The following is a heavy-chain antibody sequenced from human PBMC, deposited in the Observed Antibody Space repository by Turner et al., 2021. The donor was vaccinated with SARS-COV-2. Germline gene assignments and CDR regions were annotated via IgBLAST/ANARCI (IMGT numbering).Heavy chain of an antibody. CDR1: GFAFSSYG. J-gene: IGHJ2*01. V-gene: IGHV3-7*01. D-gene: IGHD3-9*01. CDR2: INQDGSEK. Sequence: EVQLVASGGGLVQPGGSLRLSCAASGFAFSSYGVTWVRQAPGKGVEWVANINQDGSEKSYGDSVKGRFTISRDNAKNSLYLQMNSLRAEDTAVYYCAKDDWLGRGYWYFDLWGRGTLVTVSS. CDR3: AKDDWLGRGYWYFDL.